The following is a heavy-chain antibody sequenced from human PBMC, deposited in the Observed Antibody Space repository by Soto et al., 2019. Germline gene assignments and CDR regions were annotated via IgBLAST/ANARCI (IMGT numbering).Heavy chain of an antibody. CDR1: GGSIDRSNYY. Sequence: SLTCNVSGGSIDRSNYYWDWLRQPPGKGLEWIGTTYYNGNAYYNPSLKSRVSMSVDTSKNQFSLKLSSVTAADTAVYYCARTYYDILTGYPYFDYWGQGTLVTVSS. D-gene: IGHD3-9*01. CDR2: TYYNGNA. J-gene: IGHJ4*02. CDR3: ARTYYDILTGYPYFDY. V-gene: IGHV4-39*01.